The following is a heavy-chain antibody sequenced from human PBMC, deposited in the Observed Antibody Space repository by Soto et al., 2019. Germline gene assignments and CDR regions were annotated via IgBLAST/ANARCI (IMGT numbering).Heavy chain of an antibody. V-gene: IGHV3-30*18. Sequence: QVQLVESGGGVVQPGRSLRLSCAASGFTFSSYGMHWVRQAPGKGREWVAVISYDGSNKYYADSVKGRFTISRDNSKNTLYLQMNSLRAEDTAVYYCAKDLSYYGSGSEFDYWGQGKLVTVSS. CDR3: AKDLSYYGSGSEFDY. CDR2: ISYDGSNK. D-gene: IGHD3-10*01. CDR1: GFTFSSYG. J-gene: IGHJ4*02.